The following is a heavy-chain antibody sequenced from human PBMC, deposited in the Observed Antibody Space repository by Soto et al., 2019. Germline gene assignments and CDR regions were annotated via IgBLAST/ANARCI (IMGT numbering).Heavy chain of an antibody. D-gene: IGHD3-16*01. CDR1: GYTFTSYA. CDR2: INAGNGDT. J-gene: IGHJ6*02. Sequence: ASVKVSCKASGYTFTSYARHWVRQAPGQRLEWMGWINAGNGDTGFAQNFQGRVTMTRNTSISTAYMELSSLRSEDTAVYYCARDLIPWGSYGHKGVGYYYYGMDVWGQGTTVTVSS. V-gene: IGHV1-3*01. CDR3: ARDLIPWGSYGHKGVGYYYYGMDV.